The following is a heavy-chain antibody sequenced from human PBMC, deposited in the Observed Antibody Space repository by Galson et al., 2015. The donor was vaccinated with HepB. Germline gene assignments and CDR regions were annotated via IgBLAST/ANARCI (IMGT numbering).Heavy chain of an antibody. D-gene: IGHD3-3*01. CDR1: GGTFSSYA. CDR3: VVPPHDFWVGWFDP. V-gene: IGHV1-69*13. J-gene: IGHJ5*02. CDR2: IIPIFGTA. Sequence: SVKVSCKASGGTFSSYAISWVRQAPGQGLEWMGGIIPIFGTANYAQKFQGRVTITADEPTSTAYMELSSLRSEDTAVYYCVVPPHDFWVGWFDPWGQGTLVTVSS.